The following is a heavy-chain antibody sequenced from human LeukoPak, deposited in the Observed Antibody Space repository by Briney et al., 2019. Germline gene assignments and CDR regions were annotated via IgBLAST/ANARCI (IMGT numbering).Heavy chain of an antibody. CDR3: ARDSGYSGSYFGAFDI. D-gene: IGHD1-26*01. V-gene: IGHV3-33*01. Sequence: GGSLRLSCAASGFTFSGYGMHWVRQAPGKGLEWVAVIWYDGSNKYYADSVKGRFTISRDNSKNTLYLQMNSLRAEDTAVYYCARDSGYSGSYFGAFDIWGQGTMVTVSS. CDR1: GFTFSGYG. CDR2: IWYDGSNK. J-gene: IGHJ3*02.